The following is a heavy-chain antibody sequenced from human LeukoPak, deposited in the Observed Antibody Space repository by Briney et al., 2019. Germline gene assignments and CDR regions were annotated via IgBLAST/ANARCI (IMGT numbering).Heavy chain of an antibody. CDR2: IYSGGST. CDR3: ARGGKWELFYFDY. D-gene: IGHD1-26*01. CDR1: GFTVSSNY. V-gene: IGHV3-66*02. Sequence: GGSLRLSCAASGFTVSSNYMSWVRQAPGKGLEWVSVIYSGGSTYYADSVKGRFTISRDNSKNTLYLQMNSLRAEDTAVYYCARGGKWELFYFDYWGQGTLVTVSS. J-gene: IGHJ4*02.